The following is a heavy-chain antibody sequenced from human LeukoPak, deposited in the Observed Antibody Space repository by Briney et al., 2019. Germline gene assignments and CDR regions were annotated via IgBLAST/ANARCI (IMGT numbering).Heavy chain of an antibody. V-gene: IGHV1-69*02. J-gene: IGHJ1*01. D-gene: IGHD6-13*01. CDR3: ARGLNQIAAANQH. Sequence: VASVKISCKASGGTFSSYTISWVRQAPGQGLEWMGRIIPILGIANYAQKFQGRVTITADKSTSTAYMELSSLRSEDTAVYYCARGLNQIAAANQHWGQGTLVTVSS. CDR2: IIPILGIA. CDR1: GGTFSSYT.